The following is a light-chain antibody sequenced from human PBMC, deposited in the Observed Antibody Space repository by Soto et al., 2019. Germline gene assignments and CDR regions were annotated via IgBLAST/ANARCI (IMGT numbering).Light chain of an antibody. Sequence: EIVLTQSPGTLSLSPGERATLSCRASQRVSGYLAWYQQKAGQAPRLLIFGASSRATGIPDRFSGSGSGTDFTLTISRLEPEDFAVYYCQQYGSSPRTFGQGTQVEIK. J-gene: IGKJ1*01. CDR2: GAS. V-gene: IGKV3-20*01. CDR3: QQYGSSPRT. CDR1: QRVSGY.